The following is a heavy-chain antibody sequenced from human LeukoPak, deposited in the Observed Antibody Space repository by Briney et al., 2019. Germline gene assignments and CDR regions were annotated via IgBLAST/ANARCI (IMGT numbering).Heavy chain of an antibody. CDR2: IIPIFGTA. D-gene: IGHD4-23*01. J-gene: IGHJ5*02. Sequence: ASVKVSCKASGGTFSSYAISWVRQAPGQGLEWMGGIIPIFGTANYAQKFQGRVTMTRDMSTSTDYMELSSLRSEDTAVYYCARDNSVEDTAWWFDPWGQGTLVTVSS. V-gene: IGHV1-69*05. CDR1: GGTFSSYA. CDR3: ARDNSVEDTAWWFDP.